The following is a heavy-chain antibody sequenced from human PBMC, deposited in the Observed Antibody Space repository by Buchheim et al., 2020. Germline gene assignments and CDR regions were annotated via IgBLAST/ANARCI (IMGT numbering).Heavy chain of an antibody. CDR1: GFTFSTYA. D-gene: IGHD3-3*01. Sequence: EVQLLESGGGLVQPGGSLRLACAASGFTFSTYAMSWVRQAPGKGLEWVSGMSGSGGSTYYADSVKGRFTISRDNSKNKLYLQMNSLRAEDTAVYYCASSFWSGYYYFDYWGQGTL. J-gene: IGHJ4*02. V-gene: IGHV3-23*01. CDR3: ASSFWSGYYYFDY. CDR2: MSGSGGST.